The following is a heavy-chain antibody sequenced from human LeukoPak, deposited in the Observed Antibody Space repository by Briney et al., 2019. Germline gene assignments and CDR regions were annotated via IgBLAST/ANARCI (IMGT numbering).Heavy chain of an antibody. V-gene: IGHV1-2*02. J-gene: IGHJ3*02. CDR1: GYTFTSYG. D-gene: IGHD5-18*01. Sequence: ASVKVSCKASGYTFTSYGISWVRQAPGQGLEWMGWINPNSGGTNYAQKFQGRVTMTRDTSISTAYMELSRLRSDDTAVYYCARIRGYSYGPPDDAFDIWGQGTMVTVSS. CDR3: ARIRGYSYGPPDDAFDI. CDR2: INPNSGGT.